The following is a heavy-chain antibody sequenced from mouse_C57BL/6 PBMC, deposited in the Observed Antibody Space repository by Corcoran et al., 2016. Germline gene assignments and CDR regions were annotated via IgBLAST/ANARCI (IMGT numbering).Heavy chain of an antibody. J-gene: IGHJ3*01. V-gene: IGHV1-26*01. CDR1: GYTFTDYY. Sequence: EVQLQQSGPELMKPGASVKISCKASGYTFTDYYMNWVKQSHGKSREWIGDINPNNGGTSYIQKFKGKDTLTVDKSSSTAYMELSSLTSEDSAVYYCASLLYSFAYWGQGTLVTVSA. CDR3: ASLLYSFAY. D-gene: IGHD2-12*01. CDR2: INPNNGGT.